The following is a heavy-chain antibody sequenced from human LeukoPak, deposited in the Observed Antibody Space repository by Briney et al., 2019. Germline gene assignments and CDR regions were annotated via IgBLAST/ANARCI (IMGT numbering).Heavy chain of an antibody. CDR1: GFTFSSYN. V-gene: IGHV3-48*01. D-gene: IGHD6-19*01. CDR2: ISSSSSTM. Sequence: PGGSLRLSCAASGFTFSSYNMNWVRQAPGKGLEWVSYISSSSSTMFYADSLKGRFTISRDNSKNTLYLQMNSLRAEDTAVYYCASGRAVAGTHPETQYFFDYWGQGSLVTVSS. CDR3: ASGRAVAGTHPETQYFFDY. J-gene: IGHJ4*02.